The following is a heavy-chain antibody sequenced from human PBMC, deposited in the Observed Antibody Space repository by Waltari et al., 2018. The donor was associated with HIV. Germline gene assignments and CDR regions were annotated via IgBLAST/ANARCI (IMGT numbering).Heavy chain of an antibody. V-gene: IGHV1-2*02. CDR3: ARAPIVVVVAALLFDY. CDR2: INPNSGGT. D-gene: IGHD2-15*01. Sequence: QVQLVQSGAEVKKPGASVKVSCKASGYTFTGYYMHWVRQAPGQGLEWMGWINPNSGGTNYAQKFQGRVTMTRDTSISTAYMELSRLRSDDTAVYYCARAPIVVVVAALLFDYWGQGTLVTVSS. J-gene: IGHJ4*02. CDR1: GYTFTGYY.